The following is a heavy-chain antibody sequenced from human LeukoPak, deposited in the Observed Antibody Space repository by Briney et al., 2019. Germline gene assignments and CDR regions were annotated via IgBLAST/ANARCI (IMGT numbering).Heavy chain of an antibody. J-gene: IGHJ4*02. CDR1: GGSFSGYY. CDR2: INHSGST. CDR3: ARVKAPFRFSDY. D-gene: IGHD2/OR15-2a*01. Sequence: SETLSLTCAVYGGSFSGYYWSWIRQPPGKGLEWIGEINHSGSTNYNPSLKSRVTISVDTSKNQFSLKLSSVTAADTAAYYCARVKAPFRFSDYWGQGTLVTVSS. V-gene: IGHV4-34*01.